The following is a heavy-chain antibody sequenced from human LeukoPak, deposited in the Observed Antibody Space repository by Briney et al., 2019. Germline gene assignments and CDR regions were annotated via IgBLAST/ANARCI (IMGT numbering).Heavy chain of an antibody. D-gene: IGHD1-26*01. V-gene: IGHV3-23*01. CDR1: GFTFSSYA. CDR2: ISGSDGST. J-gene: IGHJ5*02. CDR3: ARAAAYSGSYLSGFDP. Sequence: GGSLRLSCAASGFTFSSYAMSWVRQAPDKGLEWVSAISGSDGSTYYADSVKGRFTISRDDSRNTLYLQMNSLSAEDTAVYYCARAAAYSGSYLSGFDPWGQGTLVTVSS.